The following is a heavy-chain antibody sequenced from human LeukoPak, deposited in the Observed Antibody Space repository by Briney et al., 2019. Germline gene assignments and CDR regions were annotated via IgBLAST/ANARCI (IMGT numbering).Heavy chain of an antibody. J-gene: IGHJ4*02. CDR2: IYYSGTT. CDR1: GNSISSYY. D-gene: IGHD6-19*01. Sequence: SETLSLTCSVSGNSISSYYWSWIRQPPGKRLEWIGDIYYSGTTHYNPSLKSRVTILLDTSKNDFSLKLTSATAADTAVYYCARASSSGWYADYWGQGTLVTVSS. V-gene: IGHV4-59*01. CDR3: ARASSSGWYADY.